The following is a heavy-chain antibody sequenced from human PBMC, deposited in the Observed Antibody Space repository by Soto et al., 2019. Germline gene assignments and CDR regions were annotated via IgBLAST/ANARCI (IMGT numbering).Heavy chain of an antibody. V-gene: IGHV3-48*02. CDR2: ISSSSSTI. Sequence: GGSLRLSCAASGFTFSSYSMNWVRQAPGKGLEWVSYISSSSSTIYYADSVKGRFTISRDNAKNSLYLQMNSLRDEDTAVYYCARGRPGGGGRYGDYVGDYFDYWGQGTLVTVSS. CDR1: GFTFSSYS. D-gene: IGHD4-17*01. J-gene: IGHJ4*02. CDR3: ARGRPGGGGRYGDYVGDYFDY.